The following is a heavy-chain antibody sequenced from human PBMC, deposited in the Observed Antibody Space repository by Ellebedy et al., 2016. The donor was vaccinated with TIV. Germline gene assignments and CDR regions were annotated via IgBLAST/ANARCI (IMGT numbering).Heavy chain of an antibody. CDR1: GFTFSDYY. J-gene: IGHJ6*02. CDR3: AKEAYDILTGSQMYGMDV. D-gene: IGHD3-9*01. Sequence: GGSLRLSCAASGFTFSDYYMSWIRQAPGKGLEWVSYVSSGSTHTIYADSVKGRFTISRDNSMHTLYLQMNSLRAEDTAVYYCAKEAYDILTGSQMYGMDVWGQGTTVTVSS. V-gene: IGHV3-11*06. CDR2: VSSGSTHT.